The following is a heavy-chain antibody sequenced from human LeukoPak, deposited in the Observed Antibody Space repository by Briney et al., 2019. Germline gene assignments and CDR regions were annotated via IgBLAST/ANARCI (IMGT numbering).Heavy chain of an antibody. CDR1: GDPFSNYA. CDR2: IIPTFGSP. Sequence: ASVKVSCKTSGDPFSNYAISWVRQAPGQGLEWMGGIIPTFGSPNYAQKSQGRVTISTDESTSTAYMELSSLRSEDTAVYHCASSPRNYGQPDYYYMDVWGKGTTVTVSS. V-gene: IGHV1-69*05. J-gene: IGHJ6*03. D-gene: IGHD3-16*01. CDR3: ASSPRNYGQPDYYYMDV.